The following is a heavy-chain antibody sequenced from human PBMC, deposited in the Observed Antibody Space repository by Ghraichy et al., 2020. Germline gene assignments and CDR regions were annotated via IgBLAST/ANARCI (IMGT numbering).Heavy chain of an antibody. Sequence: LSLTCAASGFTFSSYSMNWVRQAPGKGLEWVSYISSSSSTIYYADSVKGRFTISRDNAKNSLYLQMNSLRDEDTAVYYCARESDLSYDFWSGYRENYYYYGMDVWGQGTTVTVSS. CDR2: ISSSSSTI. J-gene: IGHJ6*02. V-gene: IGHV3-48*02. D-gene: IGHD3-3*01. CDR1: GFTFSSYS. CDR3: ARESDLSYDFWSGYRENYYYYGMDV.